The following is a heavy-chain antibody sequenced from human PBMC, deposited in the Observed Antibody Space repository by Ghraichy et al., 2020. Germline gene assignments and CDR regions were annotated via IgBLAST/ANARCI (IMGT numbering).Heavy chain of an antibody. D-gene: IGHD3-3*01. CDR2: IYYSGNT. J-gene: IGHJ6*03. Sequence: SETLSLTCSISGGSISSFYWNWIRQPPGKGLEWIGSIYYSGNTNYNPSLKSRVTMSVDASKNHFSLRLSSVTAADPAAYYCARESRFWSGDYYYYMDVWGKGTTVTVSS. CDR1: GGSISSFY. CDR3: ARESRFWSGDYYYYMDV. V-gene: IGHV4-59*01.